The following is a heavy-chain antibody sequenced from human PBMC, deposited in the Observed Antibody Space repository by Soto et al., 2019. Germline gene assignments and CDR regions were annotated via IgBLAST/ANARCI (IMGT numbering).Heavy chain of an antibody. J-gene: IGHJ6*02. Sequence: QVQLVQSGAEVKKPGASVKVSCKASGYTFTSYGISWVRQAPGQGLEWMGWLSAYNGNTNYARKLQGRGTMATDTSTSTAYMELGSLRCDDPAVYYGARDLGGQQLVPPYGMDVWGQGTTVTVSS. D-gene: IGHD6-13*01. CDR3: ARDLGGQQLVPPYGMDV. CDR2: LSAYNGNT. V-gene: IGHV1-18*01. CDR1: GYTFTSYG.